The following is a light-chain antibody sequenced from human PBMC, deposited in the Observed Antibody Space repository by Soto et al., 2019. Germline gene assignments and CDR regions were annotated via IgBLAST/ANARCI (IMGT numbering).Light chain of an antibody. V-gene: IGKV3-20*01. Sequence: EIVLTQSPGTLSLSPGERATLSCRASQSVSSTYLAWYQQKPGQAPRLLIYGASSRATGIPDRFSGSGSGTDFTLTISRLEPEDVAVYYCQHYGSSPLSTFGHGTKVDFK. CDR2: GAS. J-gene: IGKJ3*01. CDR3: QHYGSSPLST. CDR1: QSVSSTY.